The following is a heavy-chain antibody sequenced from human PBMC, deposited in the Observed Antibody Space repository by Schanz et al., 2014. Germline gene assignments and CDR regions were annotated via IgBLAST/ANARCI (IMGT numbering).Heavy chain of an antibody. J-gene: IGHJ2*01. V-gene: IGHV4-59*01. Sequence: QVQLQESGPGLVKPSETLSLTCTVSGGTISSYYWSWIRQPPGKGLEWIGYIYYSGSTNYKPSLKSRVTISVDTSKNQISLKLSSVTAADTAVYYCARGGSAMVRGVMTASYWFFDLWGRGTLVTVSP. CDR1: GGTISSYY. D-gene: IGHD3-10*01. CDR2: IYYSGST. CDR3: ARGGSAMVRGVMTASYWFFDL.